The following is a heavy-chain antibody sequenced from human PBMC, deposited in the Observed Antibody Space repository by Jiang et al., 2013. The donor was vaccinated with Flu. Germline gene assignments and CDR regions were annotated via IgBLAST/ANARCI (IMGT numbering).Heavy chain of an antibody. V-gene: IGHV1-18*01. CDR3: ARGPRGYYDTSGYYIDY. Sequence: GAEVKKPGASVRVSCKASGYTFTSYAITWVRQAPGQGLEWMGWVSPFYGKADYAPEFQGRVSMTTDTSTNTAYMELTSLRSDDTAVYYCARGPRGYYDTSGYYIDYWGQGTLVTVSS. J-gene: IGHJ4*02. D-gene: IGHD3-22*01. CDR2: VSPFYGKA. CDR1: GYTFTSYA.